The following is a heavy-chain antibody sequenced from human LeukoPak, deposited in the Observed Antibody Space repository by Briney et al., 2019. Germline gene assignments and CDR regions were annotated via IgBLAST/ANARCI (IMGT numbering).Heavy chain of an antibody. CDR3: AKPYSSSWDDAFDI. V-gene: IGHV3-30*02. CDR2: IRYDGSNK. CDR1: GFTFTTYW. Sequence: GGSLRLSCAASGFTFTTYWMSWVRQAPGKGLEWVAFIRYDGSNKYYADSVKGRFTISRDNSKNTLYLQMNSLRAEDTAVYYCAKPYSSSWDDAFDIWGQGTMVTVSS. J-gene: IGHJ3*02. D-gene: IGHD6-13*01.